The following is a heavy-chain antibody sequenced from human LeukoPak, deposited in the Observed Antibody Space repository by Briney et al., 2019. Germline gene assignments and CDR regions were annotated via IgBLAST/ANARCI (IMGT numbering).Heavy chain of an antibody. D-gene: IGHD5-12*01. CDR1: GGSISSYY. J-gene: IGHJ4*02. CDR3: ARDARGYSGYFYYFDY. Sequence: SETLSLTCAVYGGSISSYYWSWIRQPPGKGLEWIGYIYYSGSTNYNPSLKSRVTISVDTSKNQFSLKLSSVTAADTAVYYCARDARGYSGYFYYFDYWGQGTLVTVSS. CDR2: IYYSGST. V-gene: IGHV4-59*01.